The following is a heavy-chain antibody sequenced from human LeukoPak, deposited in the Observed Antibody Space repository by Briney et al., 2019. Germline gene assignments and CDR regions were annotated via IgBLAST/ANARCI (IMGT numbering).Heavy chain of an antibody. CDR3: AKVGYSGTYYYGSGSRNYLDY. D-gene: IGHD3-10*01. V-gene: IGHV3-30*02. CDR2: IRYDGSNK. J-gene: IGHJ4*02. Sequence: PGGSLRLSCAASGFTFSSYGMHWVRQAPGKGLEWVAFIRYDGSNKYYADSVKGRFTISRDNSKNTLYLQMNSLRAEDTAVYYCAKVGYSGTYYYGSGSRNYLDYWGQGTLVTVSS. CDR1: GFTFSSYG.